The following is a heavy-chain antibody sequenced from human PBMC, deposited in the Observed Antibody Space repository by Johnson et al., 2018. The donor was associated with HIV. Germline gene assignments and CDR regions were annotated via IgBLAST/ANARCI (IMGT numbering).Heavy chain of an antibody. D-gene: IGHD3-22*01. CDR3: AKGYYYDSKDAFNI. Sequence: EKLVESRGVLVQPGGSLRLSCAASGFTFSSYWMHWVRQAPGKGLVWVSRINSDGSSTSYADSVKGRFTIARDNSKNTLYLQMNSLRAEDTAVYYCAKGYYYDSKDAFNIWGQGTMVTVSS. CDR1: GFTFSSYW. CDR2: INSDGSST. J-gene: IGHJ3*02. V-gene: IGHV3-74*02.